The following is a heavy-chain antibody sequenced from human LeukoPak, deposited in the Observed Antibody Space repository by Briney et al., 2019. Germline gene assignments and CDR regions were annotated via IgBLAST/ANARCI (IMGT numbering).Heavy chain of an antibody. CDR2: ISGSGGST. CDR1: GFTFSSYS. J-gene: IGHJ3*02. D-gene: IGHD3-16*01. Sequence: GGSLRLSCAASGFTFSSYSMNWVRQAPGKGLEWVSAISGSGGSTYYADSVKGRFTISRDNSKNTLYLQMNSLRAEDTAVYYCAGVMRGAFDIWGQGTLVTVSS. V-gene: IGHV3-23*01. CDR3: AGVMRGAFDI.